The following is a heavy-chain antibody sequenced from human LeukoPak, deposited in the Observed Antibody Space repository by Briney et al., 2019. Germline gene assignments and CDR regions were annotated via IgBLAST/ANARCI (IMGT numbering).Heavy chain of an antibody. CDR2: IISKANSYAT. CDR3: TRTLYSYGSVNFDY. CDR1: GFTFSGSA. Sequence: GGSLRLACAASGFTFSGSAMHWVRQASGKGLEWVGRIISKANSYATAYAASVKGRFTISREDSKNTAYLQMNSLKTEDTAVYYCTRTLYSYGSVNFDYWGQGTLVTVSS. J-gene: IGHJ4*02. D-gene: IGHD5-18*01. V-gene: IGHV3-73*01.